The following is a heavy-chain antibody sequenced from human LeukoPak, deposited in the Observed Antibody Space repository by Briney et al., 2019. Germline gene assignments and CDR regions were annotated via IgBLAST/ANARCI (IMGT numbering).Heavy chain of an antibody. V-gene: IGHV1-58*02. CDR2: IVVGSGNT. Sequence: ASVTVSCTASGFTFTSSAMQWVRQARGQRLEWIGWIVVGSGNTNYAQKFQERVTITRDMSTSTAYMELSSLRSEDTAVYYCAAGGTAAAPMSPRYYYYYYGMDVWGQGTTVTVSS. D-gene: IGHD6-13*01. CDR1: GFTFTSSA. CDR3: AAGGTAAAPMSPRYYYYYYGMDV. J-gene: IGHJ6*02.